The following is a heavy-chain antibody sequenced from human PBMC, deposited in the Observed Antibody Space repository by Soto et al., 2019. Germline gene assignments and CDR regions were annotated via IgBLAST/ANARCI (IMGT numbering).Heavy chain of an antibody. CDR3: AKKVNSGPGSQYFDY. CDR1: GFTFSSYS. Sequence: ARSLRLSCAASGFTFSSYSMSWVRPAPGKGLEWVSGFRTSGDGGTTYYADSVKGRFTISRDNSKDMLFLQMNSLRAEDTAIYYCAKKVNSGPGSQYFDYWGQGTLVTVSS. D-gene: IGHD3-10*01. V-gene: IGHV3-23*01. CDR2: FRTSGDGGTT. J-gene: IGHJ4*02.